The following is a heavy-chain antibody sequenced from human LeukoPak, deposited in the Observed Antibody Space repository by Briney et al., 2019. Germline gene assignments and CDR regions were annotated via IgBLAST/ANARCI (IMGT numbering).Heavy chain of an antibody. D-gene: IGHD3-16*01. Sequence: GGSLRLSCSASGFSFSDYDMNWVRQAPGKGLEWVSAISGRSSHVYYGESVKGRFAISRDNAKNSLYLQLDSLGVEDTAVYYCGRAFPPLRTSSAGDLWGQGTLVTVSS. CDR2: ISGRSSHV. CDR3: GRAFPPLRTSSAGDL. J-gene: IGHJ1*01. V-gene: IGHV3-21*01. CDR1: GFSFSDYD.